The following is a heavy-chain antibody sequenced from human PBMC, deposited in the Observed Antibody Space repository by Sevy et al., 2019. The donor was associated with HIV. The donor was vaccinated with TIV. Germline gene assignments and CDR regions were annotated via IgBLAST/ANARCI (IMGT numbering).Heavy chain of an antibody. V-gene: IGHV3-74*01. CDR2: VNSDGSST. D-gene: IGHD6-13*01. CDR3: ARGAAAGTFDY. J-gene: IGHJ4*02. CDR1: GFTFSSYW. Sequence: GGSLRLSCVVSGFTFSSYWMHWVRQAPGKGLVWVSRVNSDGSSTSYADSVKGRFTISRDNAKNTLYLQMNSLRAEDTAVYYCARGAAAGTFDYWGQGTLVTVSS.